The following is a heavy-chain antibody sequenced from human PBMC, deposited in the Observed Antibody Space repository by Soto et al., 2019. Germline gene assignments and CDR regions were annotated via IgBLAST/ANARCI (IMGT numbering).Heavy chain of an antibody. V-gene: IGHV3-30-3*01. D-gene: IGHD5-12*01. CDR2: ISYDGSNK. Sequence: QVQLVESGGGVVQPGRSLRLSCAASGFTFSSYAMHWVRQAPGKGLEWVAVISYDGSNKYYADSVKGRFTISRDNSKNTLYLQMNSLRAEDTAVYYCARHLSGYDAFDIWGQGTMVTVSS. CDR1: GFTFSSYA. J-gene: IGHJ3*02. CDR3: ARHLSGYDAFDI.